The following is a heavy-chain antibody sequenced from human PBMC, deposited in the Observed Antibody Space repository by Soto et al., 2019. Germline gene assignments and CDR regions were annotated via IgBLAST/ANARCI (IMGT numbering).Heavy chain of an antibody. D-gene: IGHD1-26*01. Sequence: QVQLLESGPGLVKPSETLSLTCTVSSGSIGTYYWNWIRQPPGKGLEWIAYIDYSGSTNSNPSLKSRLTISIDTSKNQFPRKLSSVTAADTAVYYWARGRRSSGRHDASDIWGQGTMVTVSS. J-gene: IGHJ3*02. CDR2: IDYSGST. CDR1: SGSIGTYY. CDR3: ARGRRSSGRHDASDI. V-gene: IGHV4-59*01.